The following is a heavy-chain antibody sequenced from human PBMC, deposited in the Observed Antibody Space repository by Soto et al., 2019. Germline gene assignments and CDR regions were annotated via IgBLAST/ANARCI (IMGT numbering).Heavy chain of an antibody. J-gene: IGHJ4*02. V-gene: IGHV3-23*01. Sequence: VHLLESGGGLVQPGGSLRLSCAASGFTFSAYSLSWVRQAPGKGLQWVSGISGLGGSRYYADSVKGRFTISRDNSKNSLYLQMDSLRVEDTAVYYCAKSYGYTWEHYYFDYWGQGTLLTVSS. CDR1: GFTFSAYS. CDR3: AKSYGYTWEHYYFDY. D-gene: IGHD3-16*01. CDR2: ISGLGGSR.